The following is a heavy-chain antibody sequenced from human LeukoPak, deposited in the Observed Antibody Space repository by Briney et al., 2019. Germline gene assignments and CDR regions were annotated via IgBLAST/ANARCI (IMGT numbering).Heavy chain of an antibody. V-gene: IGHV3-66*01. J-gene: IGHJ4*02. CDR3: ARFNVGYYEPFDY. D-gene: IGHD1-26*01. Sequence: GGSLRLCCAASGFTVSSNYMRWVRQAPGKGLEWVSVIYSGGSTYYADSVKGRFTISRDNSKNTLYLQMNGLRAEDTAVYYCARFNVGYYEPFDYWGQGTLVTVSS. CDR1: GFTVSSNY. CDR2: IYSGGST.